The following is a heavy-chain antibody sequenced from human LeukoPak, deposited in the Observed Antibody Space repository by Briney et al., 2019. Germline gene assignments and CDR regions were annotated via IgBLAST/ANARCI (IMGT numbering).Heavy chain of an antibody. D-gene: IGHD3-22*01. CDR3: ANGGNYYDSSGYDY. CDR2: INHSGST. V-gene: IGHV4-34*01. CDR1: GGSFSGYY. Sequence: SETLSLTCAVYGGSFSGYYWSWIRQPPGKGLEWIGEINHSGSTNYNPSLKSRVTISVDTSKNQFSLKLSSVTAADTAVYYCANGGNYYDSSGYDYWGQGTLVTVSS. J-gene: IGHJ4*02.